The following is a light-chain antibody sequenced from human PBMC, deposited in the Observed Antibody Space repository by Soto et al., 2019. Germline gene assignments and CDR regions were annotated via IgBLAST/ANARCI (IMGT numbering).Light chain of an antibody. CDR2: DAS. V-gene: IGKV3-11*01. J-gene: IGKJ2*01. Sequence: EIVLTQSPVTLSLSPGERATLSCRASQSVSSSLAWYQQKPGQAPRLLFYDASIRATGIPARFSGSGSGTDFTLSISILEPEDFAVYYCQQRTDSYTFGLGTKLEIK. CDR3: QQRTDSYT. CDR1: QSVSSS.